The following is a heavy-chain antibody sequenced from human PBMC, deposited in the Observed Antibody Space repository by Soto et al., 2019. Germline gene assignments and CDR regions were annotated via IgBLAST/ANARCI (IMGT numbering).Heavy chain of an antibody. CDR3: ARRNMVRGVNYFYY. D-gene: IGHD3-10*01. V-gene: IGHV1-69*12. J-gene: IGHJ4*02. Sequence: QVQLVQSGAEVKKPGSSVKVSCKASGGTFSSYAISWVRQAPGQGLEWMGGIIPIFGTANYAQKFQGRVTITADESTSTAYMELSSLRSEDTGVYYCARRNMVRGVNYFYYWGQGTLVTVSS. CDR2: IIPIFGTA. CDR1: GGTFSSYA.